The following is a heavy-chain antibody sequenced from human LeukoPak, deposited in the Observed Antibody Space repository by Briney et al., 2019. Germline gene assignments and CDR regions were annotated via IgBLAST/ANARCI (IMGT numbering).Heavy chain of an antibody. Sequence: QPGRSLRLSCAASGFMFSNFAMHWVRQVPGKGLEWVAVISYDGGIKNYVDSVKGRFTISRDNSKDTLNLQMNSLRIEDAAVYYCARSHYHIMSGSDYWGQGTLVTVSS. D-gene: IGHD3-9*01. CDR2: ISYDGGIK. V-gene: IGHV3-30*03. CDR1: GFMFSNFA. J-gene: IGHJ4*02. CDR3: ARSHYHIMSGSDY.